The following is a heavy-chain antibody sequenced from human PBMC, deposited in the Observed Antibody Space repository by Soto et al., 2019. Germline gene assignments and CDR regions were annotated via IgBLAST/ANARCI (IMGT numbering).Heavy chain of an antibody. CDR2: ISGSGGRT. D-gene: IGHD2-2*01. CDR1: GFTFTTYA. CDR3: AKTGFGRYCSSTSCVHFDY. J-gene: IGHJ4*02. V-gene: IGHV3-23*01. Sequence: EVQVLESGGGLVQPGGSLRLSCVASGFTFTTYAMTWVRQAPGKGLEWVSIISGSGGRTHYADSVKGRFIISRDNSKNSLYQQMNGLRAEDSAVYYCAKTGFGRYCSSTSCVHFDYWGQGTLVTVSS.